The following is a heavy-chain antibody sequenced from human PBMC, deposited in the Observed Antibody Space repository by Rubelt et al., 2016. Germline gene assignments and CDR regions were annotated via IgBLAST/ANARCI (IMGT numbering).Heavy chain of an antibody. V-gene: IGHV3-30*03. CDR2: ISYDGSRK. CDR1: GFAFSTYG. J-gene: IGHJ4*02. D-gene: IGHD4-17*01. CDR3: AGRGTAVTLDY. Sequence: QVQLVESGGGVVQPGRSLRLSCTASGFAFSTYGMHWVRQAPGKGLEWVAEISYDGSRKYFADSVEGPFTISRDNSKNTLDLQMNSLRAEDTAVYYCAGRGTAVTLDYWGQGTLVTVSS.